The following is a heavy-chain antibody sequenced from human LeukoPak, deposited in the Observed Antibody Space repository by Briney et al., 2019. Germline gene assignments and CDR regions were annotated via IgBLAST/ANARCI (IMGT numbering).Heavy chain of an antibody. CDR3: ARVFLAYYYGSGSYYDY. CDR1: GYTFTGYY. CDR2: INPNSGGT. Sequence: ASAKVSCKASGYTFTGYYMHWVRQAPGQGLEWMGWINPNSGGTNYAQKFQGRVTMTRDTSISTAYMELSRLRSDDTAVYYCARVFLAYYYGSGSYYDYWGQGTLVTVSS. D-gene: IGHD3-10*01. V-gene: IGHV1-2*02. J-gene: IGHJ4*02.